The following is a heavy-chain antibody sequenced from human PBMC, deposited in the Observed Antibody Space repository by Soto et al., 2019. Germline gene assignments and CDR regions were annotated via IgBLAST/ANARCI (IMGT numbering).Heavy chain of an antibody. D-gene: IGHD2-2*02. CDR3: ARDHCSSTSCYIYYGMDV. V-gene: IGHV3-11*06. J-gene: IGHJ6*02. CDR2: ISSSSSYT. Sequence: GGALKLSCAASGFTFSDYYMSWIRQAPGKGLEWVSYISSSSSYTNYADSVKGRFTISRDNAKNSLYLQMNSLRAEDTAVYYCARDHCSSTSCYIYYGMDVWGQGTTVTVSS. CDR1: GFTFSDYY.